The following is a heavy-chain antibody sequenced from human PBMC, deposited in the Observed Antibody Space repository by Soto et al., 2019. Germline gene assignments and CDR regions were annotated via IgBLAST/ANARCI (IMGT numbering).Heavy chain of an antibody. V-gene: IGHV1-69*01. CDR2: IIPIFGTA. Sequence: QVQLVQSGAEVKQPGSSVKVSCKASGGTFSSYAISWVRQAPGQGLEWMGGIIPIFGTANYAQKFQGRVTITADESTSTAYMELSSLRSEDTAVYYCARSITIFGVVNYYYGMDVWGQGTTVTVSS. D-gene: IGHD3-3*01. CDR1: GGTFSSYA. J-gene: IGHJ6*02. CDR3: ARSITIFGVVNYYYGMDV.